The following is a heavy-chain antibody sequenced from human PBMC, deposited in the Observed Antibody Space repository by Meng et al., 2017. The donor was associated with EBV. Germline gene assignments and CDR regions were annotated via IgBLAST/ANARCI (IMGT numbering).Heavy chain of an antibody. CDR1: GFTFSGSA. J-gene: IGHJ4*02. Sequence: GLLVEAGGCLVQPGGSLQLSCAASGFTFSGSAMHWVRQASGKGLEWVGRIRSKAKSYATAYAASVKGRFTISRDDSKNTAYLQMNSLKTEDTAVYYCTRMSSPLDYWGQGTLVTVSS. CDR3: TRMSSPLDY. D-gene: IGHD2-2*01. CDR2: IRSKAKSYAT. V-gene: IGHV3-73*02.